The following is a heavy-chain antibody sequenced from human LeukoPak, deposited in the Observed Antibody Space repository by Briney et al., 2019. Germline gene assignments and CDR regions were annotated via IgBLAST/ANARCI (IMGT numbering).Heavy chain of an antibody. J-gene: IGHJ4*02. CDR3: ARDQPQQCLPSDY. D-gene: IGHD6-19*01. CDR1: GFTFSSYA. V-gene: IGHV3-30-3*01. Sequence: GGSLRLSCAASGFTFSSYAMEWVRQAPGKGLQWVAFISSDGSNKYYADSVKGRFTISRDNSKNTLYLQMNSLRPEDTAVYYCARDQPQQCLPSDYWGQGTLVTVSS. CDR2: ISSDGSNK.